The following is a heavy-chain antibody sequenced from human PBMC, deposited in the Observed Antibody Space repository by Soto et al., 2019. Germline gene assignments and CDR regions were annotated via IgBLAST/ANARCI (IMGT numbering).Heavy chain of an antibody. Sequence: PGGSLRLSCAASGFLLSNYVMTWVRQAPGKGLEWVSTIGSSGKSTFYADSVKGRFTISRDDSKNTLYLQMSNLRADDTAVYYCAKGKYSGSWYFDYWGQGALVTVSS. CDR1: GFLLSNYV. CDR3: AKGKYSGSWYFDY. J-gene: IGHJ4*02. V-gene: IGHV3-23*01. D-gene: IGHD5-12*01. CDR2: IGSSGKST.